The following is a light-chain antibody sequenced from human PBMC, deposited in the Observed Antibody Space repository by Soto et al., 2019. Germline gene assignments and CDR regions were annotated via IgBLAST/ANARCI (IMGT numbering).Light chain of an antibody. J-gene: IGKJ2*03. CDR2: DAS. Sequence: IQMTQSPSTVSASVGDSVTISCRASQPVNTFLAWYQQKPGGAPKVVIFDASNLGSGVPSRFSGSGFGTEFTLSITSLQPDDFANYYCQQYKNYSYSFGQGTKLEIK. CDR1: QPVNTF. CDR3: QQYKNYSYS. V-gene: IGKV1-5*01.